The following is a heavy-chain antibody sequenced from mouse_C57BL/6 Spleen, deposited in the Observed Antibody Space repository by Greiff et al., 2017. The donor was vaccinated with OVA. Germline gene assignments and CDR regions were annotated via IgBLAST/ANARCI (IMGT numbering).Heavy chain of an antibody. CDR1: GYAFSSSW. CDR2: IYPGDGDT. Sequence: QVQLQQSGPELVKPGASVKISCKASGYAFSSSWMNWVKQRPGKGLEWIGRIYPGDGDTNYNGKFKGKATLTADKSSSTAYMQLSSLTSEDSAVYFCARWGDGSSYKGYWGQGTTLTVSS. D-gene: IGHD1-1*01. J-gene: IGHJ2*01. V-gene: IGHV1-82*01. CDR3: ARWGDGSSYKGY.